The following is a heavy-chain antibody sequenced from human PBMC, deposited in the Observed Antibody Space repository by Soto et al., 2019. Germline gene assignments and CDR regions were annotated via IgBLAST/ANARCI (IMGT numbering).Heavy chain of an antibody. CDR2: IYHSGST. J-gene: IGHJ4*02. Sequence: SETLSLTCTVSGYSISSGYYWAWIRQPPGKGLEWIGSIYHSGSTYYSPSLKSRVTISVDRSKNQFSLKLSSVTAADTAVYYCASRDPGTSVDYWGQGTLVTVSS. CDR1: GYSISSGYY. CDR3: ASRDPGTSVDY. D-gene: IGHD1-7*01. V-gene: IGHV4-38-2*02.